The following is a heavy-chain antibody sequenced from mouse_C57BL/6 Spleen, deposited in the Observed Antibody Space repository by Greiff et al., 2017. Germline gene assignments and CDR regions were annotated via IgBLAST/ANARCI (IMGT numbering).Heavy chain of an antibody. CDR2: IRNKANNHAT. CDR1: GFTFSDAW. CDR3: TRYYGSSCPFDY. J-gene: IGHJ2*01. V-gene: IGHV6-6*01. Sequence: EVKLMESGGGLVQPGGSMKLSCAASGFTFSDAWMDWVRQSPEKGLEWVAEIRNKANNHATYYAESVKGRFTISRDDSKSIVYLQMNSLRAEDTGIYYCTRYYGSSCPFDYWGQGTTLTVSS. D-gene: IGHD1-1*01.